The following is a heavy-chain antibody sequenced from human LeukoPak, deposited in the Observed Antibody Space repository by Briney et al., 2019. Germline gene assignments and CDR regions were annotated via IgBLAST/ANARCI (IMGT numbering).Heavy chain of an antibody. J-gene: IGHJ4*02. CDR3: ARAGYSSSWYIFDY. Sequence: GGSLRLSCAASGFTFSTYDMHRVRQASGKGLEWVSAISPAGDTYYTGSVKGRFTISRENAKNSLYLQMNSLRAGDTAVYYCARAGYSSSWYIFDYWGQGTLVTVSS. D-gene: IGHD6-13*01. V-gene: IGHV3-13*01. CDR2: ISPAGDT. CDR1: GFTFSTYD.